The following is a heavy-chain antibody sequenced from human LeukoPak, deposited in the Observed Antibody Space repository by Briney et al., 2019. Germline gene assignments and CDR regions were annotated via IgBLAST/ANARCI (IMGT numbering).Heavy chain of an antibody. J-gene: IGHJ4*02. V-gene: IGHV3-11*01. D-gene: IGHD5-18*01. CDR1: GFAFSDYY. CDR2: IDRSGNTK. CDR3: AREFSYGTD. Sequence: GGSLRLSCVASGFAFSDYYMSWIRQAPGQGLEWISYIDRSGNTKYYADSVKGRLTISRDNAKNSLLLQVNSLRAEDTAVYYCAREFSYGTDWGQGTLVIVSS.